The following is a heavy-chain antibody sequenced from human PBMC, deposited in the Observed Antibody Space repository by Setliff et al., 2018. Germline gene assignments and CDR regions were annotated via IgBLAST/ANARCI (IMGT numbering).Heavy chain of an antibody. CDR3: ARLSWNGLRYYGLDV. CDR2: IQKSGST. J-gene: IGHJ6*02. CDR1: GVSISSYY. V-gene: IGHV4-59*01. D-gene: IGHD3-3*01. Sequence: SETLSLTCNVSGVSISSYYWSWIWQPPGKGLESIGYIQKSGSTNYNPSLMSRVSISVDTSKNQFSLKLRSVTAADTAVYYCARLSWNGLRYYGLDVWGQGTTVTVSS.